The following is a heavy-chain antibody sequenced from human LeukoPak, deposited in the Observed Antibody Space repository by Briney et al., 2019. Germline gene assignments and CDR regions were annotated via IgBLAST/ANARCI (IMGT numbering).Heavy chain of an antibody. J-gene: IGHJ4*02. V-gene: IGHV3-30-3*01. CDR3: ARGGLNYYDSSGFDY. Sequence: PGRSLRLSCAASGFTFSRYAMHWVRQAPGKGLECVAVILYDGSNKYYADSVKGRFTISRDNSKNTVYLQMNSLRAEDTAVYYCARGGLNYYDSSGFDYWGQGTLVTVSS. D-gene: IGHD3-22*01. CDR2: ILYDGSNK. CDR1: GFTFSRYA.